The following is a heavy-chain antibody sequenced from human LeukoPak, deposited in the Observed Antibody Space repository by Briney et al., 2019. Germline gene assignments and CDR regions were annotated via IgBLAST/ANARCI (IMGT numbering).Heavy chain of an antibody. J-gene: IGHJ4*02. V-gene: IGHV1-2*06. CDR2: INPNSGGA. CDR3: ARDITVADLGY. CDR1: GYTFTTYY. D-gene: IGHD6-19*01. Sequence: ASVKVSCTASGYTFTTYYIHWVRQAPGQGLEWMGRINPNSGGANYAQRFQGRVTMTRDTSITTAYMELSRLRSDDTAVYFCARDITVADLGYWGQGTLVTVSS.